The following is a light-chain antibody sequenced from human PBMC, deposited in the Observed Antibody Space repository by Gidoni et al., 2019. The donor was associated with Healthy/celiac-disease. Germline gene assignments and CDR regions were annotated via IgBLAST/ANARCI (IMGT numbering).Light chain of an antibody. CDR3: QQYNNWPPWT. J-gene: IGKJ1*01. CDR1: QSVSSN. CDR2: GAS. V-gene: IGKV3-15*01. Sequence: EIVMTQSPATLSASPGERAILSCRASQSVSSNLAWYQQKPGQAPRLLIYGASTRATGSPARFSGSGSGTEFTLTISSLQSEDFAVYYCQQYNNWPPWTFGQGTKVEIK.